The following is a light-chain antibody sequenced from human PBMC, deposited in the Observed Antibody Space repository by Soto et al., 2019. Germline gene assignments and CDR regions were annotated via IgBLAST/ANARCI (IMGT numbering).Light chain of an antibody. CDR3: AVWDDSLNGVV. V-gene: IGLV1-44*01. J-gene: IGLJ3*02. CDR1: SSNIGRNT. Sequence: QSVLTQPPSASGTPGQWVTISCSGSSSNIGRNTVNWYQQLPGTAPKLLIYNNNQRPSGVPDRFSGSKSGTSASLAISGLQSEDEADYYCAVWDDSLNGVVFGGGTKLTVL. CDR2: NNN.